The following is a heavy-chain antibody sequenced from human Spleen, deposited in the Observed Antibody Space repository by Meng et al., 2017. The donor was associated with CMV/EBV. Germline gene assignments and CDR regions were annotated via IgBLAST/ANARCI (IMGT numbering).Heavy chain of an antibody. CDR1: GGSISSSSYY. D-gene: IGHD3/OR15-3a*01. Sequence: SETLSLTCTVSGGSISSSSYYWGWIRQPPGKGLEWIGSIYYSGSTYYNPSLKSRVTISVDTSENQFSLKVSSVTAADTAVYYCARGGSLDFWTGDYNSYFDSWGQGALVTVSS. CDR2: IYYSGST. CDR3: ARGGSLDFWTGDYNSYFDS. J-gene: IGHJ4*02. V-gene: IGHV4-39*07.